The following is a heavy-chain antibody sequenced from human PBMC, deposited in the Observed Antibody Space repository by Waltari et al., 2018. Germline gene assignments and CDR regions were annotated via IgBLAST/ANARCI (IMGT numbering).Heavy chain of an antibody. J-gene: IGHJ4*02. Sequence: EVHLEESGEGLVQPGGSLRLSCVDSGFTFSRYWISWIRQAPGKGVGWVANIKPDGSEKYYVDSVKGRFTISRDNAKKSVYLQMNSLRVEDTAVYYCASDRLVGGQGTLVTVSS. CDR2: IKPDGSEK. D-gene: IGHD2-2*01. CDR3: ASDRLV. CDR1: GFTFSRYW. V-gene: IGHV3-7*01.